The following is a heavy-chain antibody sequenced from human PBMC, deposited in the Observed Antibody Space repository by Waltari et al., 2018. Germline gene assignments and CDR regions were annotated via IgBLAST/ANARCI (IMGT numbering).Heavy chain of an antibody. Sequence: QVQLQEWGAGLLKPSETLSLTCAVYGGSFSAYYWTWIRQPPGEGLEWIGEINHSGSIKYNPSLKSRVTMSVDTSKSQFALKLTSVTAADTAMYYCARTTFYFDSDGSYYVYSSDYWGQGALVTVSS. V-gene: IGHV4-34*02. D-gene: IGHD3-22*01. CDR3: ARTTFYFDSDGSYYVYSSDY. J-gene: IGHJ4*02. CDR1: GGSFSAYY. CDR2: INHSGSI.